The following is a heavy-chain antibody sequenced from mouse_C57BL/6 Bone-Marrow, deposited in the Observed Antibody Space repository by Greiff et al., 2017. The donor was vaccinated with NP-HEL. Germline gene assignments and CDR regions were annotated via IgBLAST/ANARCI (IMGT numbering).Heavy chain of an antibody. D-gene: IGHD2-5*01. J-gene: IGHJ3*01. Sequence: VQLQQPGAELVKPGASVKLSCKASGYTFTSYWMHWVKQRPGRGLEWIGRIDPNSGGTKYNEKFKSKATLTVDNPSSTAYMQLSSLTSEDSAVYDCARWRNSNYAWFAYWGQGTLVTVSA. CDR1: GYTFTSYW. CDR3: ARWRNSNYAWFAY. V-gene: IGHV1-72*01. CDR2: IDPNSGGT.